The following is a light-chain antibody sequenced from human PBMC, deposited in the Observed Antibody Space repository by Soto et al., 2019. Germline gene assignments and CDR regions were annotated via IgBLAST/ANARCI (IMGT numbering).Light chain of an antibody. V-gene: IGKV3-20*01. J-gene: IGKJ4*01. Sequence: EVVMTQSPATLSVSPGERATLSCRASESVSRNLAWYQQKPGQAPRLLIYGASNRATDIPDRFSGSGSGTDFTLTISRLEPEDFAVYYCQQYAGSPLTFGGGTKVDIK. CDR1: ESVSRN. CDR3: QQYAGSPLT. CDR2: GAS.